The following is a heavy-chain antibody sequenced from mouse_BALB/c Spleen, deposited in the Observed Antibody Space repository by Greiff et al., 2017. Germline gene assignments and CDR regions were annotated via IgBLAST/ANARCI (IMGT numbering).Heavy chain of an antibody. CDR1: GYTFTDYW. CDR2: IDTSDSYT. V-gene: IGHV1-69*01. J-gene: IGHJ4*01. Sequence: VQLQQPGAELVMPGASVKMSCKASGYTFTDYWMHWVKQRPGQGLEWIGAIDTSDSYTSYNQKFKGKATLTVDESSSTAYMQLSSLTSEDSAVYYCARVKYGNYDAMDYWGQGTSVTVSS. D-gene: IGHD2-10*02. CDR3: ARVKYGNYDAMDY.